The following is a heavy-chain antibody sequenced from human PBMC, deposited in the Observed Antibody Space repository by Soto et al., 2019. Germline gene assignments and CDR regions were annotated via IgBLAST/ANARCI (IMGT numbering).Heavy chain of an antibody. CDR1: GGSITNRIYY. J-gene: IGHJ4*02. V-gene: IGHV4-39*01. Sequence: SETLSLTCTVSGGSITNRIYYWGWIRQPPGKGLEWIGTIYYSGSTYYNPSLKSRVTMSVDTSTNQFSLKLSSVTAADTGVYYCARRSSSAWFFDYWGQGTLVTVSS. CDR3: ARRSSSAWFFDY. D-gene: IGHD6-19*01. CDR2: IYYSGST.